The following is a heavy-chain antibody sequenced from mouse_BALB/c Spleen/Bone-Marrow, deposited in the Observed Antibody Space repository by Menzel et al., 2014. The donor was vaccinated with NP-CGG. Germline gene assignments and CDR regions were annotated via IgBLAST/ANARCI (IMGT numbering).Heavy chain of an antibody. CDR3: ANYYYGYYFDY. J-gene: IGHJ2*01. CDR1: GFNIKDTY. Sequence: EVQLQESGAELVTPGASVKLSCTASGFNIKDTYMHWVKQRPEQGLEWIGRIDPANGNTKYDPKFQDKATITADTSSNTAYLQLSSLTSEDTAVYYCANYYYGYYFDYWDQGTTLTVSS. CDR2: IDPANGNT. D-gene: IGHD1-1*01. V-gene: IGHV14-3*02.